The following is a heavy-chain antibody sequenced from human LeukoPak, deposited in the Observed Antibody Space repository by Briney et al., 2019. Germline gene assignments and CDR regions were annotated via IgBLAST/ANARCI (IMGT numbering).Heavy chain of an antibody. Sequence: GASVKVSCKASGYTFTSYAMNWVRQAPGQGLEWMGWINTNTGNPTYAQGFTGRFVFSLDTSVSTAYLQISSLKAEDTAVYYCARDHLSPFSSSWYTVDYWGQGTVVTVSS. CDR2: INTNTGNP. J-gene: IGHJ4*02. V-gene: IGHV7-4-1*02. D-gene: IGHD6-13*01. CDR3: ARDHLSPFSSSWYTVDY. CDR1: GYTFTSYA.